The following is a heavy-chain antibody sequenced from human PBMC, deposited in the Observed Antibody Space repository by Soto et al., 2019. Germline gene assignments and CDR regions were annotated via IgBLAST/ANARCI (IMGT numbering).Heavy chain of an antibody. CDR2: ISGSGGST. Sequence: PGGSLRLSCAASGFTFSSYAMSWVRQAPGKGLEWVSAISGSGGSTYYADSVKGRFTISRDNSKNTLYLQMKSLRAEDTAVYYCAKGERGYSYGDFDYWGQGTLVTVS. CDR1: GFTFSSYA. J-gene: IGHJ4*02. D-gene: IGHD5-18*01. CDR3: AKGERGYSYGDFDY. V-gene: IGHV3-23*01.